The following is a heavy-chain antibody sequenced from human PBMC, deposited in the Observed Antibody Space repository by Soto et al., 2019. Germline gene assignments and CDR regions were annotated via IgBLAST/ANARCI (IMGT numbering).Heavy chain of an antibody. V-gene: IGHV3-48*02. Sequence: EVQLVESGGGLVQPGGSLRLSCEASGFTFSNYYMTWVRQAPGKGLEWVSYISSSSSSIDYADSVQGRFSISRDNAKSSLYLQINSLRDEDTAVYYCARRYSSTSRTMDVWGQGTTVTVSS. CDR1: GFTFSNYY. J-gene: IGHJ6*02. CDR2: ISSSSSSI. CDR3: ARRYSSTSRTMDV. D-gene: IGHD6-13*01.